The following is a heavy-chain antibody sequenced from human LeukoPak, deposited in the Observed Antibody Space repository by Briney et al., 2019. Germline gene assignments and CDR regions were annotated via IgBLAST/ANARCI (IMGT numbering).Heavy chain of an antibody. V-gene: IGHV1-18*01. CDR2: ISAYNGNT. J-gene: IGHJ5*02. CDR3: ARDRSPYYSSFDWFDP. CDR1: GYTFTSYG. D-gene: IGHD3-10*01. Sequence: ASVKVSCKASGYTFTSYGISWVRRAPGQGLEWMGWISAYNGNTNYAQKLQGRVTMTTDTSTSTAYMELRSLRSDDTAVYYCARDRSPYYSSFDWFDPWGQGTLVTVSS.